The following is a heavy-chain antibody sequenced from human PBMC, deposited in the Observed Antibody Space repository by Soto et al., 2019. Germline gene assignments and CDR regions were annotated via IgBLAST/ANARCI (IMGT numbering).Heavy chain of an antibody. CDR3: AKHFVLQQQLAPDAFDI. CDR1: GFTFSSYA. V-gene: IGHV3-23*01. D-gene: IGHD6-13*01. CDR2: ISGSGGST. J-gene: IGHJ3*02. Sequence: GSLRLSCAASGFTFSSYAMSWVRQAPGKGLEWVSAISGSGGSTYYADSVKGRFTISRDNSKNTLYLQMNSLRAEDTAVYYCAKHFVLQQQLAPDAFDIWGQGTMVTVSS.